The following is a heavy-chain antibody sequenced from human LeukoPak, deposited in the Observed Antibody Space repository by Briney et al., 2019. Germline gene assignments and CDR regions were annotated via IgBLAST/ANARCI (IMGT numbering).Heavy chain of an antibody. Sequence: GGSLRLSCVASGFTFGKYWMSWVRQAPGKGLEWVVNIKLDGSEKNYVDSVKGRFTISRDNTKNSLYLQMNSLRAEDTAVFYCARDQYDTWSRRGNFDSWGQGTLVIVSS. J-gene: IGHJ4*02. CDR1: GFTFGKYW. CDR3: ARDQYDTWSRRGNFDS. V-gene: IGHV3-7*03. CDR2: IKLDGSEK. D-gene: IGHD3-3*01.